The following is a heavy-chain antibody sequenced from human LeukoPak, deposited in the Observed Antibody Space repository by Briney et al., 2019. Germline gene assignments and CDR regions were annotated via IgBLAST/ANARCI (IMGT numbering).Heavy chain of an antibody. V-gene: IGHV3-66*01. CDR2: IYSGGST. CDR3: ALHYDSHAFDI. CDR1: GFTVSSNY. Sequence: SGGSLRLSCAASGFTVSSNYMNWVRQAPGKGLEWVSAIYSGGSTYYAGSVKGRFTISRDNSKNTVYLQMNSLRAEDTAVYYCALHYDSHAFDIWGQGTMVTVSS. D-gene: IGHD3-3*01. J-gene: IGHJ3*02.